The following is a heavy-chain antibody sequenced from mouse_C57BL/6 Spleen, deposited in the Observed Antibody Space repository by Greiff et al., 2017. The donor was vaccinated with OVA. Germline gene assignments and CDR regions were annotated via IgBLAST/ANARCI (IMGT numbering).Heavy chain of an antibody. CDR2: IYPGDGDT. CDR1: GYAFSSYW. V-gene: IGHV1-80*01. D-gene: IGHD4-1*01. Sequence: IQLQQSGAELVKPGASVKISCKASGYAFSSYWMNWVKQRPGKGLEWIGQIYPGDGDTNYNGKFKGKATLTADKSSSTAYMQLSSLTSEDSAVYFCARGLGDPAWFAYWGQGTLVTVSA. J-gene: IGHJ3*01. CDR3: ARGLGDPAWFAY.